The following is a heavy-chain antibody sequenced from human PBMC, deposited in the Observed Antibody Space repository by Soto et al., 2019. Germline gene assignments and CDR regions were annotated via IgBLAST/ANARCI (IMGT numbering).Heavy chain of an antibody. CDR2: ISSSSSYI. CDR1: GFTFSSYS. CDR3: ARDKETMVRGVIGY. D-gene: IGHD3-10*01. Sequence: GSLRLSCAASGFTFSSYSMNWVRQAPGKGLEWVSSISSSSSYIYYADSVKGRFTISRDNAKNSLYLQMNSLRAEDTAVYYCARDKETMVRGVIGYWGQGTLVTVS. J-gene: IGHJ4*02. V-gene: IGHV3-21*01.